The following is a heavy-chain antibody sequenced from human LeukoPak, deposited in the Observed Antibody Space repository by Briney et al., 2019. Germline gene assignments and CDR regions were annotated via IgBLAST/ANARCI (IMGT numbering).Heavy chain of an antibody. Sequence: GGSLRLSCVASGFPFSDFAMHWVRQAPGQGLEWVSLISGDGVSTFFADSVKGRFSISRDNSKNSLFLEMSSLRTEDTAMYYCARESGKFDYWGQGTLVAVSS. J-gene: IGHJ4*02. CDR3: ARESGKFDY. CDR2: ISGDGVST. V-gene: IGHV3-43*02. CDR1: GFPFSDFA.